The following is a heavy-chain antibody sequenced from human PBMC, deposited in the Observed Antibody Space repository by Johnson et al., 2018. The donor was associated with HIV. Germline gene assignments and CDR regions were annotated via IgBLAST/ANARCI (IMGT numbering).Heavy chain of an antibody. V-gene: IGHV3-23*04. Sequence: VQLVESGGGLVQPGGSLRLSCAASGFTFTTSAMSWVRQAPGKGLEWVSAISDSGDNTYYADSVRGRFTISRDNSKNTLYLQMNSLRAEDSALYYCAKLAIDYSGAWYGLTFDIWGQGTMVTVSS. D-gene: IGHD6-19*01. J-gene: IGHJ3*02. CDR3: AKLAIDYSGAWYGLTFDI. CDR2: ISDSGDNT. CDR1: GFTFTTSA.